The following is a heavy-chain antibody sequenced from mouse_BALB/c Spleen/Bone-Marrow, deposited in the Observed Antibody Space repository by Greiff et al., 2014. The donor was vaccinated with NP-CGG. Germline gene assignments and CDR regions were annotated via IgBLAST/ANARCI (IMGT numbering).Heavy chain of an antibody. CDR3: ARRYYGSTFDY. V-gene: IGHV1-4*01. J-gene: IGHJ2*01. Sequence: QVQLQQPGAELARPGASVKMSCKASGYTFTSYTMHWVKQRPGQGLEWIGYINPSSGCTNYNQKFKDEATLTADKSSSTAYMQLSSLTSEDSAVYYCARRYYGSTFDYWGQGTTLTVSS. CDR1: GYTFTSYT. CDR2: INPSSGCT. D-gene: IGHD1-1*01.